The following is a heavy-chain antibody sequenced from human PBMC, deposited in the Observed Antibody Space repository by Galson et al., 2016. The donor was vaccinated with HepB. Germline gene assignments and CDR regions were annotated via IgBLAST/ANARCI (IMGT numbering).Heavy chain of an antibody. CDR2: INPSNGDT. V-gene: IGHV1-2*04. J-gene: IGHJ3*01. D-gene: IGHD3-3*01. CDR3: TREVPSRPRGIRGKIFGALTEGSGTFDV. Sequence: SVKVSCKASGYTFTDHYIHWVRQAPGQGLEWLGWINPSNGDTNYVQAFQGWVTMTRDTSISTAYMELGRLRFDDTAIYYCTREVPSRPRGIRGKIFGALTEGSGTFDVWGHGTLVFVSS. CDR1: GYTFTDHY.